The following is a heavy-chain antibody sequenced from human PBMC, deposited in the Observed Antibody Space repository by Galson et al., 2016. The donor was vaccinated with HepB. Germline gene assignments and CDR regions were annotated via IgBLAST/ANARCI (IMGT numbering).Heavy chain of an antibody. V-gene: IGHV3-72*01. Sequence: SLRLSCAASRFTFSSYSMSWVRQAPGKGLEWVGRTKNKANSYTKEYAASVEGRFTISRDDSKNSLYLQMNSLEIEDTAVYYCAVWFGGRSNSWGQGTLVTVSS. CDR1: RFTFSSYS. D-gene: IGHD3-10*01. CDR2: TKNKANSYTK. J-gene: IGHJ5*02. CDR3: AVWFGGRSNS.